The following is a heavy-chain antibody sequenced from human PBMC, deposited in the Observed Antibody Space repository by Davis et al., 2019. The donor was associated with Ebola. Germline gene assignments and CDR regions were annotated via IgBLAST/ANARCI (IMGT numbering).Heavy chain of an antibody. V-gene: IGHV1-46*03. D-gene: IGHD3-10*01. CDR3: VRDLFGSGSYLGR. J-gene: IGHJ4*02. CDR1: GYTFTNYY. CDR2: INPNDGRT. Sequence: ASVKVSCKASGYTFTNYYMHWVRQAPGQGLEWMGMINPNDGRTIYAQKFQGRVTVTRDTSTSTVFLELSRLVSDDTAVYYCVRDLFGSGSYLGRWGQGTLVTVSS.